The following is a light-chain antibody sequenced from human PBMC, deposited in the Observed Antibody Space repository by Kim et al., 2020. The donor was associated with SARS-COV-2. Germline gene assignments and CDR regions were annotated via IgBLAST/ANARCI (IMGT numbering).Light chain of an antibody. V-gene: IGLV6-57*03. J-gene: IGLJ2*01. Sequence: GKTVTIACTRSSVSIGDNYVQWYRQRPGGVPTTVIYEDDQRPSGVPDRFSGSIDSSSTSASLTISGLKTEDEAEYYCQSYNRSIVVFGGGTQLTVL. CDR1: SVSIGDNY. CDR3: QSYNRSIVV. CDR2: EDD.